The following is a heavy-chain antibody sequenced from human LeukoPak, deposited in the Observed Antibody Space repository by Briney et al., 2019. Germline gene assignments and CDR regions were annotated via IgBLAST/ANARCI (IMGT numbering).Heavy chain of an antibody. CDR3: ARSQSSSLIDY. CDR2: IWYDGTSK. J-gene: IGHJ4*02. V-gene: IGHV3-33*08. CDR1: GFTFDDYA. Sequence: GRSLRLSCAASGFTFDDYAMHWVRQAPGKGLEWVAVIWYDGTSKDYADSVKGRFTFSRDNPKNTLYLQMNSLTVEDTAVYYCARSQSSSLIDYWGQGTLVTVSS. D-gene: IGHD6-13*01.